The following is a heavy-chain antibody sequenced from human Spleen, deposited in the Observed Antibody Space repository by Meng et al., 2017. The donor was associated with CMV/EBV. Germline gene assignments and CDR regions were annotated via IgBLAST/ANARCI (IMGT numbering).Heavy chain of an antibody. D-gene: IGHD2-2*01. V-gene: IGHV1-46*01. J-gene: IGHJ4*02. CDR3: ATEPLLGYRFDY. CDR2: IRPSGGIT. Sequence: ASVKVSCKAPTYIFTRYNIHWVRQAPGHGLEWMGIIRPSGGITQYAEEFQGRVTMTRDTSTSTVYVELSSLKSEDTAVYYCATEPLLGYRFDYWGQGTLVTVSS. CDR1: TYIFTRYN.